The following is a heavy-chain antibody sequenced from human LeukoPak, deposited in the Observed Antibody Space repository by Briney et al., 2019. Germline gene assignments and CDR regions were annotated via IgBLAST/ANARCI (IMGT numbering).Heavy chain of an antibody. CDR1: GDIVSSNDAA. Sequence: SQTLSLTCGLSGDIVSSNDAAWSWIRQSPSRGLEWLVRTFYRSNLYYDYAPSVRSRIPINPDTSKSQFSLQLDSVTPEDTAVYYCAREVAIVRGVRNWFDSWGPGILVTVSS. J-gene: IGHJ5*01. V-gene: IGHV6-1*01. CDR3: AREVAIVRGVRNWFDS. CDR2: TFYRSNLYY. D-gene: IGHD3-10*01.